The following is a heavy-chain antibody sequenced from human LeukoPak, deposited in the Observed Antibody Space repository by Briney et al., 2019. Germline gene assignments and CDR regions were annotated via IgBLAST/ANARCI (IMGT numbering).Heavy chain of an antibody. Sequence: GGSLRLSCAASGFTFSSYAMHWVRQAPGKGLGWVAVISYDGSNKYYADSVKGRFTISRDNSKNTLYLQMNSLRAEDTAVYYCAREQAYCGGDCYYYFDYWGQGTLVTVSS. V-gene: IGHV3-30-3*01. CDR3: AREQAYCGGDCYYYFDY. CDR1: GFTFSSYA. J-gene: IGHJ4*02. CDR2: ISYDGSNK. D-gene: IGHD2-21*02.